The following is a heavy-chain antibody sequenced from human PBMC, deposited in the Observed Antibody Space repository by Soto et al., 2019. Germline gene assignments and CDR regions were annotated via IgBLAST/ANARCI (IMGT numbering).Heavy chain of an antibody. CDR1: GGSISSYY. CDR2: IYYSGST. CDR3: ARAPPVPYYDSSGPLFDY. Sequence: PSETLSLTCAVSGGSISSYYWSWIRQPPGKGLEWIGYIYYSGSTNYNPSLKSRVTISVDTSKNQFSLKLSSVTAADTAVYYCARAPPVPYYDSSGPLFDYWGQGTLVTVSS. D-gene: IGHD3-22*01. V-gene: IGHV4-59*01. J-gene: IGHJ4*02.